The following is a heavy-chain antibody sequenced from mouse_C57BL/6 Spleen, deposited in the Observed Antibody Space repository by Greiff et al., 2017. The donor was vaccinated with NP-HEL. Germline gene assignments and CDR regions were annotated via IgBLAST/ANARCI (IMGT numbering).Heavy chain of an antibody. D-gene: IGHD3-2*02. CDR3: ARRTAQATWFAY. CDR2: IYCDDDK. J-gene: IGHJ3*01. CDR1: GFSLSTSGMG. Sequence: QVTLKVSGPGILQSSQTLSLTCSFSGFSLSTSGMGVSWIRQPSGKGLEWLAHIYCDDDKCYNPSLKSRLTISKDTSRNQVVLKFTSVDTADTATYDCARRTAQATWFAYWGQGTLVTVSA. V-gene: IGHV8-12*01.